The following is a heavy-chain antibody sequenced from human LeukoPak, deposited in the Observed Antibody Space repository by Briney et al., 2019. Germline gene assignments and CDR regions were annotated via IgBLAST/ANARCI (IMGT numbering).Heavy chain of an antibody. CDR2: IYTSGST. Sequence: PSETLSLTCTVSGGSISSGSYYWSWIRQPAGKGLEWIGRIYTSGSTNYNPSLKSRVTISVDTSKNQFSLKLSSVTAADTAVYYCAGLLNWFDPWGQGTLVTVSS. CDR1: GGSISSGSYY. J-gene: IGHJ5*02. V-gene: IGHV4-61*02. CDR3: AGLLNWFDP.